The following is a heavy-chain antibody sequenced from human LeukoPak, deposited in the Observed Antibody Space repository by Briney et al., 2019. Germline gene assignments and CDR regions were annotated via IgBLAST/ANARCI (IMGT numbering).Heavy chain of an antibody. CDR1: GCSIRSYY. J-gene: IGHJ5*02. CDR3: ARDYCSSTNCYCHP. CDR2: IYYIGSV. V-gene: IGHV4-59*01. D-gene: IGHD2-2*01. Sequence: PSETLSLTCTVSGCSIRSYYLTWIRQPPEKGLEWIGDIYYIGSVDYNPSLTSRVTISVDTSNNQFSLKLSSVTAADSALYYCARDYCSSTNCYCHPWGQETLVIVSS.